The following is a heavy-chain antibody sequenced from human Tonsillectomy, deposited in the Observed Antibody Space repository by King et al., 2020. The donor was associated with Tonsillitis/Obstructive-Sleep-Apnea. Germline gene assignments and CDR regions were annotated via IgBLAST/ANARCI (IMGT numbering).Heavy chain of an antibody. CDR3: AKGRFLESHMDV. CDR1: GFTFDDYA. J-gene: IGHJ6*03. D-gene: IGHD3-3*01. CDR2: INWNNDRI. V-gene: IGHV3-9*01. Sequence: QLVQSGGGLVQPGGSLRLSCAGSGFTFDDYAMHWVRHAPGKGLEWVSGINWNNDRIGYADSVKGRVTISRDNAKNSLYLQMNSLRAEDTALYYCAKGRFLESHMDVWGKGTTVTVSS.